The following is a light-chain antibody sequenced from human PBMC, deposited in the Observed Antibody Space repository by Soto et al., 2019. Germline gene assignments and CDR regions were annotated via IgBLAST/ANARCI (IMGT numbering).Light chain of an antibody. Sequence: EIVMTQSPATLSVSPGERATLSCRASQSVSSNLAWYQQKPGQAPRLLIYGASTRATGIPARFSGSGSGTEFTLTISSLQSEDFAVYYCQQHNNWPRITFGPGTKVDIK. J-gene: IGKJ3*01. CDR2: GAS. CDR3: QQHNNWPRIT. V-gene: IGKV3-15*01. CDR1: QSVSSN.